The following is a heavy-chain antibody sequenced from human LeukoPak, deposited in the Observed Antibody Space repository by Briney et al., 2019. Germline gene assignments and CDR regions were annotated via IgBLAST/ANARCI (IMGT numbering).Heavy chain of an antibody. Sequence: SVKVSCKASGGTFSSYAISWVRQAPGQGLEWMGGIIPIFGTANYAQKFQGRVTITTDESTSTAYMELSSLRSEDTAVYYCARDVFGYSSSSRADAFDIWGQGTMVTVSS. J-gene: IGHJ3*02. CDR1: GGTFSSYA. CDR3: ARDVFGYSSSSRADAFDI. V-gene: IGHV1-69*05. CDR2: IIPIFGTA. D-gene: IGHD6-6*01.